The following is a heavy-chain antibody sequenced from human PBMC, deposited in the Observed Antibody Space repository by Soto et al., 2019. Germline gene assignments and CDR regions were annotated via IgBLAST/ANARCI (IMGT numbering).Heavy chain of an antibody. CDR3: ARGLKLRFLEWLSPPNYYYYMDV. CDR1: GYSFTGNS. Sequence: GASVKVSCKASGYSFTGNSIHWVRQAPGQGLEWMGWMNPNSGDTNYAQKFQGRVTMTRNTSISTAYMELSSLGSEDTAVYYCARGLKLRFLEWLSPPNYYYYMDVWGKGTTVTVSS. D-gene: IGHD3-3*01. CDR2: MNPNSGDT. V-gene: IGHV1-2*02. J-gene: IGHJ6*03.